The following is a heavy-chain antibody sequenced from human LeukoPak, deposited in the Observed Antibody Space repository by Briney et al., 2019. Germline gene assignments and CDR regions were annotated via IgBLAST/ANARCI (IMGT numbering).Heavy chain of an antibody. Sequence: GASVKVSCKASGYTFTSYDINWVRQAPGQGLEWLGWISGNSGNTHYAQKFQGRVTMTTDTPTSTANMELRSLRSDDTAVYYCARGYSAYAFDIWGQGTVVTVSS. CDR3: ARGYSAYAFDI. D-gene: IGHD2-15*01. CDR1: GYTFTSYD. V-gene: IGHV1-18*01. J-gene: IGHJ3*02. CDR2: ISGNSGNT.